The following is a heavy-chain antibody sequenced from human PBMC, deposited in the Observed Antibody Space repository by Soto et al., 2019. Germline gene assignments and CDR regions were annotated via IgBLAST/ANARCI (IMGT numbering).Heavy chain of an antibody. CDR3: ARDAVVAITTFWYFDL. V-gene: IGHV3-7*05. Sequence: EVQLVESGGGLVQPGGSLRLSCAASGFTFSSYWMSWVRQAPGKGLEWVANIKQDGSEKYYVDSVKGRFTISRDNAKNSLYLQMISLRAEDTAVYYCARDAVVAITTFWYFDLWGRGTLVTVSS. J-gene: IGHJ2*01. CDR2: IKQDGSEK. CDR1: GFTFSSYW. D-gene: IGHD3-22*01.